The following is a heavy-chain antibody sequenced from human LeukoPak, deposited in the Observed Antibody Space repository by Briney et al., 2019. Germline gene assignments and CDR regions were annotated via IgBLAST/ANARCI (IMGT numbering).Heavy chain of an antibody. V-gene: IGHV3-48*02. D-gene: IGHD7-27*01. CDR2: ISSSTSRI. CDR1: GFTFNSYS. Sequence: GGSLRLSCGASGFTFNSYSMNCVRQAPGKGLEWVSYISSSTSRIYYADSVKGRFTISRDSARRSLFLRMNSLRDEDTAVYYCARDIHWAFDYWGQGTLVTVSS. J-gene: IGHJ4*02. CDR3: ARDIHWAFDY.